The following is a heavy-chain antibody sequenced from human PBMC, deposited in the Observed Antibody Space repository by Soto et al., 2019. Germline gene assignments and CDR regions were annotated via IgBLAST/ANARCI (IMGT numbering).Heavy chain of an antibody. Sequence: SSETLSLTCTVSGGSISSYYWSWIRQPPGKGLEWIGYIYYSGSTNYNPSLKRRVTISVDTSKNQLSLKLSSVTAADTALDYCARRYGYHFDYWGQGTLVPVSS. J-gene: IGHJ4*02. CDR3: ARRYGYHFDY. D-gene: IGHD4-17*01. V-gene: IGHV4-59*08. CDR1: GGSISSYY. CDR2: IYYSGST.